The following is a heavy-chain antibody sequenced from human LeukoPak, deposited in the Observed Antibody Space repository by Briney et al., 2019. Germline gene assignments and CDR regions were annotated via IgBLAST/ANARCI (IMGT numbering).Heavy chain of an antibody. CDR2: IKSKTDGGTT. J-gene: IGHJ3*02. V-gene: IGHV3-15*01. Sequence: GGSLRLSCAASGFIFSPYAMSWVRQAPGKGLEWVGRIKSKTDGGTTDYAAPVKGRFTISRDDSKNTLYLQMNSLKTEDTAVYYCTTGGQVGALSDAFDIWGQGTMVTVSS. D-gene: IGHD1-26*01. CDR1: GFIFSPYA. CDR3: TTGGQVGALSDAFDI.